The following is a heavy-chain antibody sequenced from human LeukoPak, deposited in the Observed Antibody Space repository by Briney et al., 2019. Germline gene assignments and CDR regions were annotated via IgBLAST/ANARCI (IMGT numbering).Heavy chain of an antibody. D-gene: IGHD1-7*01. J-gene: IGHJ4*02. CDR3: AKDVGNYGSYFDY. CDR1: GFTFSDYA. Sequence: GGSLRLSCSASGFTFSDYAIHWVRQAPGKGLEYVSAIGSDGRSTYYADSVKGRFTISRDNSKSTLYLQMNSVRAEDTAVYYCAKDVGNYGSYFDYWGQGTLVTVSS. CDR2: IGSDGRST. V-gene: IGHV3-64*04.